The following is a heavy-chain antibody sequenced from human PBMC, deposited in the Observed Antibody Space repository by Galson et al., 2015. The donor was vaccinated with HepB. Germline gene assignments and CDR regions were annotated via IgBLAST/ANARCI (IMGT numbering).Heavy chain of an antibody. D-gene: IGHD6-13*01. V-gene: IGHV3-11*06. Sequence: SLRLSCAASGFTFSDYYMSWIRQAPGKGLEWVSYISSSSSYTNYADSVKGRFTISRDNAKNSLYLQMNSLRAEDTAVYYCARGSAAAPYYFDYWGQGTLVTVSS. J-gene: IGHJ4*02. CDR2: ISSSSSYT. CDR3: ARGSAAAPYYFDY. CDR1: GFTFSDYY.